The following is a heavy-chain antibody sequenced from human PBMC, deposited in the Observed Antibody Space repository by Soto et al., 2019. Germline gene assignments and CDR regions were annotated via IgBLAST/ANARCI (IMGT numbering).Heavy chain of an antibody. CDR3: ARARRYDYWIN. Sequence: SETLSLTCTVSGSSISTAGYYWGWLRQNSGKGLEWIEYIYNTGSAHYNSSLKSRVTISLDRSKNQFSLHLTSLTVADTSVYYCARARRYDYWINWGQGTLVTVSS. J-gene: IGHJ4*02. CDR2: IYNTGSA. CDR1: GSSISTAGYY. V-gene: IGHV4-31*02. D-gene: IGHD4-17*01.